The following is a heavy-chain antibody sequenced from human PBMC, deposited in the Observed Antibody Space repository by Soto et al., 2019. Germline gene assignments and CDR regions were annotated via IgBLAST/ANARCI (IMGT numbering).Heavy chain of an antibody. CDR1: GFTFTNAW. Sequence: EVQLVESGGDLVKPGGSLRLSCAASGFTFTNAWMTWVRQAPGKGLEWVGRIKNNTDGGALEYAAPLKDRFTISRDHSRSTLYLQLNSLKPEDTAVYYCATRPAPYYADWSLDYWGQGTLVTVSS. CDR3: ATRPAPYYADWSLDY. V-gene: IGHV3-15*01. CDR2: IKNNTDGGAL. D-gene: IGHD3-16*01. J-gene: IGHJ4*02.